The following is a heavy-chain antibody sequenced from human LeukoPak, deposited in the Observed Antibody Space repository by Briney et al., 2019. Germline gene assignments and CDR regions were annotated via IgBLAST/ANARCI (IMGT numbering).Heavy chain of an antibody. D-gene: IGHD3-9*01. CDR3: ARQYSDILTGYHRGELYWYFDL. CDR1: GGSISSNSYY. V-gene: IGHV4-39*01. J-gene: IGHJ2*01. CDR2: IYYSGGT. Sequence: SETLSLTCAVSGGSISSNSYYWGWIRQPPGKGLEWIGSIYYSGGTYYNPSLKSRVTISVDTSKNQFSLKLSSVTAADTAVYYCARQYSDILTGYHRGELYWYFDLWGRGTLVTVSS.